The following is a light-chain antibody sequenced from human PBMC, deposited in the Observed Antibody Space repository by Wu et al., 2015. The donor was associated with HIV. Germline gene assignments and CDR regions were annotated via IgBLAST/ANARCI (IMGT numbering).Light chain of an antibody. J-gene: IGKJ5*01. CDR2: GAT. Sequence: EIVLTQSPGTLPLSPGDRATLSCRASQSVTSSYLAWFQQKPGQAPRLLIYGATNRATGIPDRFSGSGSGTDFTLTISRLEPEDFAVYYCQQYATSITFGQGTRLQIK. CDR3: QQYATSIT. V-gene: IGKV3-20*01. CDR1: QSVTSSY.